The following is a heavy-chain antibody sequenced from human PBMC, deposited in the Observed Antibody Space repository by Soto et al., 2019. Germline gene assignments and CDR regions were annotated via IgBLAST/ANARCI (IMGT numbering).Heavy chain of an antibody. D-gene: IGHD4-17*01. Sequence: SLAIACALSGDCVCGGGDAGNWIRQPPGKGLEWIGYIYYSGHAYYNPSLKSRVTISVDTSRDQFSLRLSSVTAADTAVYYCARAPYDYGDSHTWWYLALWGRGTLVPVSS. J-gene: IGHJ2*01. V-gene: IGHV4-30-4*01. CDR1: GDCVCGGGDA. CDR2: IYYSGHA. CDR3: ARAPYDYGDSHTWWYLAL.